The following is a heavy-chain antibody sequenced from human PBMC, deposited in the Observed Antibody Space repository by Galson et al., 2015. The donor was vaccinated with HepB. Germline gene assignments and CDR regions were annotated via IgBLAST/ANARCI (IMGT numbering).Heavy chain of an antibody. CDR1: GFTFSSYG. CDR3: AKGITMIVVVITPVDY. J-gene: IGHJ4*02. Sequence: SLRLSCAATGFTFSSYGMHWVRQAPGKGLEWVAVISYDGSNKYYADSVKGRFTISRDNSKNTLYLQMNSLRAEDTAVYYCAKGITMIVVVITPVDYWGQGTLVTVSS. D-gene: IGHD3-22*01. V-gene: IGHV3-30*18. CDR2: ISYDGSNK.